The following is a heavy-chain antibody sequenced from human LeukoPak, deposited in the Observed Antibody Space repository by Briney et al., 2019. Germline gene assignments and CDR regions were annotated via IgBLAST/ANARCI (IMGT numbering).Heavy chain of an antibody. CDR2: INIDGSST. D-gene: IGHD6-13*01. Sequence: GGSLRLSCAASGFTFSTYWMHWVRQVPGKGLVWVSRINIDGSSTSYADSVKGRFTISRDNAKNMLYLQMNSLRAEDTAVYYCARSRRQFIGIAAPYYNYMDVWGKGTTVIVSS. V-gene: IGHV3-74*01. J-gene: IGHJ6*03. CDR1: GFTFSTYW. CDR3: ARSRRQFIGIAAPYYNYMDV.